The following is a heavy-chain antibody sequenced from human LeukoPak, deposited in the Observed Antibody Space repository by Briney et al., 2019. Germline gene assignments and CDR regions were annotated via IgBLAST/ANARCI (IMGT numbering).Heavy chain of an antibody. Sequence: SETLSLTCSVSGGSIESYYWSWIRQPPGKGLEFIGYIAASGTTKHNPSLRSRVTLSMDTSKNQFSLKLRSVTAADTAVYFCARFPYFEGFDYWGQGTQVIVSS. V-gene: IGHV4-4*08. CDR1: GGSIESYY. J-gene: IGHJ4*02. D-gene: IGHD3-9*01. CDR2: IAASGTT. CDR3: ARFPYFEGFDY.